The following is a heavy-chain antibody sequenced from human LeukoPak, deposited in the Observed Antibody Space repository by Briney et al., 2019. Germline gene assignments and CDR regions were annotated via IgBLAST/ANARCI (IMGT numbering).Heavy chain of an antibody. V-gene: IGHV1-2*02. CDR1: GYTFTGYY. D-gene: IGHD3-22*01. CDR3: ARDPEPEYYYDSSGYYPLPLGFDI. CDR2: INPNSGGT. Sequence: GASVKVSCTASGYTFTGYYMHWVRQAPGQGLEWMGWINPNSGGTNYAQKFQGRVTMTRDTSISTAYMELSRLRSDDTAVYYCARDPEPEYYYDSSGYYPLPLGFDIWGQGTMVTVSS. J-gene: IGHJ3*02.